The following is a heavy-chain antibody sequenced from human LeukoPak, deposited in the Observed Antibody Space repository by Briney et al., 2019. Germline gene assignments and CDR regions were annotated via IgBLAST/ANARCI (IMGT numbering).Heavy chain of an antibody. CDR1: GGSISSGDYY. CDR2: IYYSGST. Sequence: SETLSLTCTVSGGSISSGDYYWSWIRQPPGKGLEWIGYIYYSGSTYYNPSLKSRVTISVDTSKNQFSLKLSPVTAADTAVYYCARGLVVVVAADYYYYGMDVWGQGTTVTVSS. V-gene: IGHV4-30-4*01. CDR3: ARGLVVVVAADYYYYGMDV. D-gene: IGHD2-15*01. J-gene: IGHJ6*02.